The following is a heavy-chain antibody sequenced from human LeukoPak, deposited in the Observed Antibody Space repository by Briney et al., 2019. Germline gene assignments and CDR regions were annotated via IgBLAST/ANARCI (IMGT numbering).Heavy chain of an antibody. CDR3: ATGSLTESI. CDR1: GYTFTSYG. V-gene: IGHV1-24*01. CDR2: FDPEDGET. D-gene: IGHD1-14*01. Sequence: VASVKVSCKASGYTFTSYGISWVRQAPGKGLEWMGGFDPEDGETIYAQKFQGRVTMTEDTSTDTAYMELSSLRSEDTAVYYCATGSLTESIWGQGTLVTVSS. J-gene: IGHJ4*02.